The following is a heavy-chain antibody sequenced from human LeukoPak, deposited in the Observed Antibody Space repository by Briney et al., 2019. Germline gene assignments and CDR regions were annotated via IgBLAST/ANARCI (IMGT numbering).Heavy chain of an antibody. D-gene: IGHD5-12*01. CDR1: GYSFTSYW. Sequence: GESLKISCKGSGYSFTSYWIGWVRQMPGKGLEWMGIIYPGDSDTRYSPSFQGQVTISADKSISTAYLQWSSLKASDTAMYYCARLSGYSGYKNYYMDVWGKGTTVTVSS. CDR3: ARLSGYSGYKNYYMDV. CDR2: IYPGDSDT. V-gene: IGHV5-51*01. J-gene: IGHJ6*03.